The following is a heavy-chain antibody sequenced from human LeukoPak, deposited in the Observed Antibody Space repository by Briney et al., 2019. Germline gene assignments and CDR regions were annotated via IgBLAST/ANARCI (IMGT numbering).Heavy chain of an antibody. V-gene: IGHV4-4*07. CDR1: GGSISYNY. J-gene: IGHJ4*02. Sequence: SETLSHTCTVSGGSISYNYWSWIRQPAGKGLEWIGRIFTSGSTNYNPSLRSRVTMSVDTSKNQFSLKLSSVTAADTAVYYCARRGDYFDFWGQGTLVTVSS. CDR3: ARRGDYFDF. CDR2: IFTSGST.